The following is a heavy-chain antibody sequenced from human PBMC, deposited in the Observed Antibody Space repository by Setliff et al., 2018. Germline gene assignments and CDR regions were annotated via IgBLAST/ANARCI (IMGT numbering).Heavy chain of an antibody. CDR1: GYSISSGYY. CDR2: IYYSGST. V-gene: IGHV4-38-2*01. J-gene: IGHJ4*02. D-gene: IGHD3-16*01. Sequence: SETLSLTCAVSGYSISSGYYWGWIRQPPGKGLEWIGYIYYSGSTYYNPSLKSRVTISVDTSKNQFSLKLNSATAADTAVYYCARLRGAFDYWGQGTLVTVS. CDR3: ARLRGAFDY.